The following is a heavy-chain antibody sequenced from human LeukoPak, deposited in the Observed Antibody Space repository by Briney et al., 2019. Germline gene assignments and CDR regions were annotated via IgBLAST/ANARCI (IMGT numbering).Heavy chain of an antibody. J-gene: IGHJ6*03. D-gene: IGHD6-13*01. Sequence: ASVKVSCKASGYTFTSDGISWVRQAPGQGLEWMGWISAYNGNTKYAQNLQGRVTMTTDTSTSTAYMELRSLRSDDTAVYYCARDAAAVIYYYYYVDVWGKGTTVTVSS. CDR1: GYTFTSDG. V-gene: IGHV1-18*01. CDR3: ARDAAAVIYYYYYVDV. CDR2: ISAYNGNT.